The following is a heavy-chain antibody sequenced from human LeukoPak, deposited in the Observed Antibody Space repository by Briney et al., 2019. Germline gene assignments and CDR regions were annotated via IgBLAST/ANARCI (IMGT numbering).Heavy chain of an antibody. D-gene: IGHD4-23*01. CDR2: IIPIFGTA. V-gene: IGHV1-69*01. CDR3: ARGGSTVVTPGPFDY. J-gene: IGHJ4*02. Sequence: SVKVSCKASGGTFSSYAISWVRQAPGQGLEWLGGIIPIFGTANYAQKFQGRVTITADESTSTAYMELSSLRSEDTAVYYCARGGSTVVTPGPFDYWGQGTLVTVSS. CDR1: GGTFSSYA.